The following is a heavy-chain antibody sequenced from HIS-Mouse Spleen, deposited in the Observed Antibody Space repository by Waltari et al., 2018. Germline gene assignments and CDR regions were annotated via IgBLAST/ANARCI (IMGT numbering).Heavy chain of an antibody. Sequence: QLQLQESGPGLVKPSETLSLTCPVPGGSISSSRHYWCWIRQPPGKGLEWIGSIYYSGSTYYNPSLKSRVTISVDTSKNQFSLKLSSVTAADTAVYYCAREIPYSSSWYDWYFDLWGRGTLVTVSS. V-gene: IGHV4-39*07. J-gene: IGHJ2*01. D-gene: IGHD6-13*01. CDR2: IYYSGST. CDR3: AREIPYSSSWYDWYFDL. CDR1: GGSISSSRHY.